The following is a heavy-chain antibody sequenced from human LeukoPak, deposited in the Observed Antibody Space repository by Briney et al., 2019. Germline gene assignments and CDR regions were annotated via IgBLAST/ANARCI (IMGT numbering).Heavy chain of an antibody. CDR1: GYIFTDYY. V-gene: IGHV1-2*06. CDR2: INPNSGGT. CDR3: AREVAVPGVNAFDI. D-gene: IGHD6-19*01. J-gene: IGHJ3*02. Sequence: GASVKVSCKASGYIFTDYYMHWVRQAPGQELGWMGRINPNSGGTNYAQKFQGRVTMTRDTSISTAYMELSWLRSDDTAVYYCAREVAVPGVNAFDIWGQGTRVTVSS.